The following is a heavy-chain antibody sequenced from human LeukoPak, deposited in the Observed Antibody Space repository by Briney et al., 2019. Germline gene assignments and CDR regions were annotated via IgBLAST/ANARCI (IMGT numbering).Heavy chain of an antibody. D-gene: IGHD3-10*01. CDR1: GFTFSTYW. Sequence: GGSLRLSCAASGFTFSTYWMHWVRQAPGKGLVWVSRINSDGSSTSYADSVKGRFTISRDNAKNTLYLQMNSLRAEDTAVYYCARESSGNRFDYWGQGTLVTVSS. V-gene: IGHV3-74*01. CDR3: ARESSGNRFDY. J-gene: IGHJ4*02. CDR2: INSDGSST.